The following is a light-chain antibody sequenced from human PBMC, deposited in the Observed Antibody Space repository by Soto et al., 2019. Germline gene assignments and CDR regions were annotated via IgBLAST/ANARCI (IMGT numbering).Light chain of an antibody. CDR2: AAS. J-gene: IGKJ1*01. Sequence: EIVLTQSPGTLSLSPGDRATLSCRASQNLGSGYLAWYQQKPGQAPRILIYAASSRATGIPDRFSGSGSGTDFSLTISRLEPEDFAVYYCQQYNNWPPWTFGQGTKVDIK. CDR3: QQYNNWPPWT. CDR1: QNLGSGY. V-gene: IGKV3-20*01.